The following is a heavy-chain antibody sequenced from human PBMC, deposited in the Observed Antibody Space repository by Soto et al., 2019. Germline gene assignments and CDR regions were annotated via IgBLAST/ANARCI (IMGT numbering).Heavy chain of an antibody. J-gene: IGHJ4*02. V-gene: IGHV3-23*01. D-gene: IGHD6-19*01. CDR2: ISASGDRT. CDR3: AKAGSFPHYYFDY. Sequence: EVQLLESGGDLQQPGGSLRLSCAASGVAFSSYAMTWVRQAPGKGLEWVSTISASGDRTYYLDSVRGRLTISRDNSKNTLYLQMTSLRAEDTAVYYCAKAGSFPHYYFDYWGQGTLVTVSS. CDR1: GVAFSSYA.